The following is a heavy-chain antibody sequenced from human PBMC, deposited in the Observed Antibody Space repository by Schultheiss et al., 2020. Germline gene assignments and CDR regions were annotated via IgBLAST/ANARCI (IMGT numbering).Heavy chain of an antibody. CDR2: IIPIFGTA. CDR3: ARDPANWNYGTEKFDY. J-gene: IGHJ4*02. V-gene: IGHV1-69*06. CDR1: GYTFTSYD. D-gene: IGHD1-7*01. Sequence: SVKVSCKASGYTFTSYDINWVRQAPGQGLEWMGGIIPIFGTANYAQKFQGRVTITADKSTSTAYMELSSLRSEDTAVYYCARDPANWNYGTEKFDYWGQGTLVTVSS.